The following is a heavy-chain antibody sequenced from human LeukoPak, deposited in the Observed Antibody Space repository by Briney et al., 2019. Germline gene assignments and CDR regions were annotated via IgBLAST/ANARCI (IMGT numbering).Heavy chain of an antibody. D-gene: IGHD3-3*01. Sequence: GGSLRLSCAASGFTFSSYSMNWVRQAPGKGLEWVSYISSSSSTIYYADSVKGRFTISRDNAKNSLYLQMNSLRAEDTAVYHCAKSYDFWSGYYPATEDFWGQGTLVTVSS. CDR3: AKSYDFWSGYYPATEDF. J-gene: IGHJ4*02. V-gene: IGHV3-48*04. CDR1: GFTFSSYS. CDR2: ISSSSSTI.